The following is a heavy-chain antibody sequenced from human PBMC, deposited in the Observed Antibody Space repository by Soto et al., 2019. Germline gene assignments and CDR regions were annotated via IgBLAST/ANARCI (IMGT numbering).Heavy chain of an antibody. D-gene: IGHD3-3*02. CDR3: ARGPKGLAGFDY. V-gene: IGHV3-33*01. CDR1: GFTFSSYG. Sequence: GGSLRLSCAASGFTFSSYGMHWVRQAPGKGLEWVAVIWYDGSNKYYADSVKGRFTISRDNSKNTLYLQMNSLRAEDTAVYYCARGPKGLAGFDYWGQGTLVTVSS. J-gene: IGHJ4*02. CDR2: IWYDGSNK.